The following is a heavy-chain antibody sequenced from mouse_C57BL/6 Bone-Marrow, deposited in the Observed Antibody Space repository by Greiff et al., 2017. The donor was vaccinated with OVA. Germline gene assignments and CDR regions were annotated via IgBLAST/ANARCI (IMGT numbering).Heavy chain of an antibody. D-gene: IGHD1-1*01. V-gene: IGHV1-53*01. CDR2: INPSNGGT. J-gene: IGHJ2*01. CDR3: AREQISTVDYFDY. Sequence: QVQLQQPGTELVKPGASVKLSCKASGYTFTSYWMHWVKQRPGQGLEWIGNINPSNGGTNYNEKFKSKATLTVDKSSSTAYMQLSSLTSEDSAVYFCAREQISTVDYFDYWGQGTTLTVSS. CDR1: GYTFTSYW.